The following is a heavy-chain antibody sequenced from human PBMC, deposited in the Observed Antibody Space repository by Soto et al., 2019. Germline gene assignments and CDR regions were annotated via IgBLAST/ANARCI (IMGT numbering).Heavy chain of an antibody. Sequence: SDTLSLTCCVSGSSISGSYWSWIRQSPGKGLEWLGYVYYTGSTHYSPSLRSRVSTSVDPSKYEFSLRLSSATAADTAVYFCARSVAVPGAHIDYWGQGTQVTVSS. CDR2: VYYTGST. D-gene: IGHD6-19*01. CDR1: GSSISGSY. CDR3: ARSVAVPGAHIDY. V-gene: IGHV4-59*01. J-gene: IGHJ4*02.